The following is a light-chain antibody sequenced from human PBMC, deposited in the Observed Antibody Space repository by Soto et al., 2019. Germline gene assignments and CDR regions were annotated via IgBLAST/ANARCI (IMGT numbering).Light chain of an antibody. Sequence: QSALTQPASVSGSPGQSITISCTGTTSDIGGDYFVSWYQQHPGKAPKLMMYDVSNRPSCVSNRFSGFKSGNTASLTISGLQAEYEADYCCSSYRISNTPLVFGTGTKLTVL. J-gene: IGLJ1*01. CDR2: DVS. CDR3: SSYRISNTPLV. CDR1: TSDIGGDYF. V-gene: IGLV2-14*01.